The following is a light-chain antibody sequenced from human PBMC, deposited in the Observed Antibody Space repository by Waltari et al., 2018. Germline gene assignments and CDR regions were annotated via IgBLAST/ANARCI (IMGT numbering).Light chain of an antibody. CDR1: QGIGNY. J-gene: IGKJ4*01. CDR3: LQHNSYPLT. Sequence: DIQMTQSPSSLSASVGDTVTITCRASQGIGNYLNWFQQKPGKAPKLLIYAATTLQSGVPSRFSGSVSGTEFTRTINSLQPEDFATYYCLQHNSYPLTFGGGTKVEIK. CDR2: AAT. V-gene: IGKV1-17*01.